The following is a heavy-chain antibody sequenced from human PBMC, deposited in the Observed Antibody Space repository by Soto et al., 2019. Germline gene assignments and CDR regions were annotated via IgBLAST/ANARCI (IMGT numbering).Heavy chain of an antibody. Sequence: EVQLVESGGGLVKPGGSLRLSCAASGFTFSSYSMNWVRQAPGKGLEWVSSISSSSSYIYYAESVKGRFTISRDNAKNSLYLQMNSLRAEDTAVYYCAREMSGRSSGGVDYWGQGTLVTVSS. CDR2: ISSSSSYI. J-gene: IGHJ4*02. V-gene: IGHV3-21*01. D-gene: IGHD6-6*01. CDR3: AREMSGRSSGGVDY. CDR1: GFTFSSYS.